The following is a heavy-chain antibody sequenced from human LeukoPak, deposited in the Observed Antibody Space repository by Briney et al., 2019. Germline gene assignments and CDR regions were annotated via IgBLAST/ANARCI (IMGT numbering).Heavy chain of an antibody. J-gene: IGHJ4*02. Sequence: KPSETLSLTCTVSGGSISSSSYYWGWIRQPPGKGLEWIGSIYYSGSTYYNPSLKSRVTISVDTSKNQFSLKLSSVTAADTAVYYCARHEIDYDFWSGPTTFIYWGRGTLVTVSS. CDR2: IYYSGST. CDR1: GGSISSSSYY. CDR3: ARHEIDYDFWSGPTTFIY. D-gene: IGHD3-3*01. V-gene: IGHV4-39*01.